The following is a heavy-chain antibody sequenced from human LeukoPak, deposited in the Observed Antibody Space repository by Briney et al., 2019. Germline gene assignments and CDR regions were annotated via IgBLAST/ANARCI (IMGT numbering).Heavy chain of an antibody. CDR2: INPNSGDT. Sequence: ASVKVSCKASGYTFTGYYMHWLRQAPGQGVEWMGWINPNSGDTKFAQKFQGRVTMTRDTSISTAYMEVSRLRSDDTAVYYCVRDLPRQHMLQGGWGQGTLVTVSS. CDR3: VRDLPRQHMLQGG. D-gene: IGHD3-10*01. V-gene: IGHV1-2*02. CDR1: GYTFTGYY. J-gene: IGHJ4*02.